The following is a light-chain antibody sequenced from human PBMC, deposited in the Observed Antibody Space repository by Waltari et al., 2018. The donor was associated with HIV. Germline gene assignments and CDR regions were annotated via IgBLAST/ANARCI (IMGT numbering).Light chain of an antibody. CDR2: DNN. CDR3: GTWDSSLSVVV. Sequence: QSVLTQPPAVSAAPSQMLTISCSGNSSNIGNNPVSWYQHLPPTAPKLLIYDNNKRPSGIPDRFSGSKSGTSATLGITGLQTADEADYYCGTWDSSLSVVVFGGGTKLTVL. V-gene: IGLV1-51*01. J-gene: IGLJ2*01. CDR1: SSNIGNNP.